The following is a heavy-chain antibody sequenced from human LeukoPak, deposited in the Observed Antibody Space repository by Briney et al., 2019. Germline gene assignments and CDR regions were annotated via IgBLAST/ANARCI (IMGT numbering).Heavy chain of an antibody. Sequence: PSETLSLTCTVSGGSISSDYWNWIRQPPGKGLEWIGYIYYRGSTNYNPSLKSRVSISVHTSKKQFSLKVSSATTADTAIYYCARGVGAAGSIDIWGQGTMVTVSS. CDR3: ARGVGAAGSIDI. V-gene: IGHV4-59*01. D-gene: IGHD6-13*01. J-gene: IGHJ3*02. CDR1: GGSISSDY. CDR2: IYYRGST.